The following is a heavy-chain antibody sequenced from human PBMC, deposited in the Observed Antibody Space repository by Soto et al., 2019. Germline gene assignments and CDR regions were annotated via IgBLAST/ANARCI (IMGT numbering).Heavy chain of an antibody. CDR2: IYYSGST. Sequence: SETLSLTCTVSGGSISSGGYYWSWIRQHPGKGLEWIGYIYYSGSTYYNPSLKSRVTISVDTSKNQFSLKLSSVTAADTAVYYCATNQRYYDSSGFSNWFDPWGQGTLVTVSS. CDR3: ATNQRYYDSSGFSNWFDP. D-gene: IGHD3-22*01. J-gene: IGHJ5*02. V-gene: IGHV4-31*03. CDR1: GGSISSGGYY.